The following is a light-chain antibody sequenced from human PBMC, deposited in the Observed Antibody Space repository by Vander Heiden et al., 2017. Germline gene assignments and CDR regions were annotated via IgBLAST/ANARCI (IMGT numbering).Light chain of an antibody. CDR1: HDSTNY. V-gene: IGKV1-33*01. CDR3: QQDGKLPLT. J-gene: IGKJ4*01. CDR2: DAS. Sequence: DIQISQSPSFLPAPLGDRVTLTSQASHDSTNYLHWYQQKPGKAPRLLIYDASNLETGIPSRFSGGGSVTDFTLTISSLQPEDFGTYFFQQDGKLPLTFGGGTKVE.